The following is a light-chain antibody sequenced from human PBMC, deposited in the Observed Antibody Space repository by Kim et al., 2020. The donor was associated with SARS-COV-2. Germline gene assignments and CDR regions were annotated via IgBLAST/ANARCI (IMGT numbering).Light chain of an antibody. CDR2: GAS. CDR3: QEYNSWWA. Sequence: SVSPGERATLSCRASQSVGTDLAWYQQKPGQAPRLLIYGASTRASGIPARFSGSGSGREFTLTISSLQSEDSVVYYCQEYNSWWAFGQGTKVDIK. V-gene: IGKV3-15*01. J-gene: IGKJ1*01. CDR1: QSVGTD.